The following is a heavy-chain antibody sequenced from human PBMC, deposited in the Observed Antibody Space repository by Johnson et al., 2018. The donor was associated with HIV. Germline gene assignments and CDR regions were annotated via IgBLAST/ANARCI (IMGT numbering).Heavy chain of an antibody. CDR3: ARGRITMIGVDLRGGGFDI. CDR1: GLNFSDYG. D-gene: IGHD3-22*01. Sequence: QVQLVESGGGVVQPGRSVRLSCAASGLNFSDYGMHWVRQAPGKGLEWVAVISFDGSKEYYADSVKGRFTISRDNSKKTLYLPVNSLRDEDTAVYYCARGRITMIGVDLRGGGFDIWGQGTTVTVSS. J-gene: IGHJ3*02. V-gene: IGHV3-30-3*01. CDR2: ISFDGSKE.